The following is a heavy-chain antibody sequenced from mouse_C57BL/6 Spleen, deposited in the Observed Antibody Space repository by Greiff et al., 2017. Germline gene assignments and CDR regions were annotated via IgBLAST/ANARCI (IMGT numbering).Heavy chain of an antibody. D-gene: IGHD2-3*01. CDR3: ARHGDGYYYAMDY. CDR2: ISGGGGNT. J-gene: IGHJ4*01. V-gene: IGHV5-9*01. Sequence: EVQLVESGGGLVKPGGSLKLSCAASGFTFSSYTMSWVRQTPEKRLEWVATISGGGGNTYYPDSVKGRFTISRDNAKNTLYLQMSSLRSEDTALYYCARHGDGYYYAMDYWGQGTSVTVSS. CDR1: GFTFSSYT.